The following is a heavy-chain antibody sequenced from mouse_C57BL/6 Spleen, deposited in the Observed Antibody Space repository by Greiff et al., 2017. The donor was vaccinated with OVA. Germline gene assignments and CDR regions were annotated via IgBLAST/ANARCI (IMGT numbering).Heavy chain of an antibody. CDR2: IYPGSGST. D-gene: IGHD1-1*01. Sequence: QVQLQQPGAELVKPGASVKMSCKASGYTFTSYWITWVKQRPGQGLEWIGDIYPGSGSTNYNEKFKNKATLTVDTSSSTAYMQLSSLTSEDSAVYYCARGDLYGSSSWYFDVWGTGTTVTVSS. V-gene: IGHV1-55*01. CDR1: GYTFTSYW. CDR3: ARGDLYGSSSWYFDV. J-gene: IGHJ1*03.